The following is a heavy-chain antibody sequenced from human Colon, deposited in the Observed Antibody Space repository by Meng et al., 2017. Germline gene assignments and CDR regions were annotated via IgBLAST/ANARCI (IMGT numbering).Heavy chain of an antibody. CDR3: ARGLGGLDV. V-gene: IGHV4-34*01. J-gene: IGHJ6*02. D-gene: IGHD3-16*01. CDR1: GGSFGGYY. CDR2: INQSGST. Sequence: SETLSPTCAVYGGSFGGYYWSWIRQLPGKGLEWIGAINQSGSTNYNPSFKSRVTISVDTSKNQFSLKLSSVTAADTAVYYCARGLGGLDVWGQGTTVTVSS.